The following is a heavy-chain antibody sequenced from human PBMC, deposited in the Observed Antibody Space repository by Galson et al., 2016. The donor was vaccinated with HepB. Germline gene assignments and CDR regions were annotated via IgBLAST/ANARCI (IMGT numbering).Heavy chain of an antibody. V-gene: IGHV5-51*01. J-gene: IGHJ4*02. CDR3: ARQSRYLWEPGDY. Sequence: QSGAEVKKPGESLKISCKGFGYTFTSYWIAWVRQLPGKGLEWIGIIYAGDSDTKYGPSFQGPVTISVDKSISTAYLQWNSLKASDSAMYYCARQSRYLWEPGDYWGQGTLVTVSS. CDR2: IYAGDSDT. CDR1: GYTFTSYW. D-gene: IGHD1-26*01.